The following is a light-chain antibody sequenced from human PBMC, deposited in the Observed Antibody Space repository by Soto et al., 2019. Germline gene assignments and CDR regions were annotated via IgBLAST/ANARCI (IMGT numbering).Light chain of an antibody. Sequence: DIQMTQSPSTLSASVGDRVTITCRASQSISSWLAWFQQKPGKAPKLLIYKASSLEGGVPSRFSGSGSGTDFTLTVTSLQPDDLATYYCQQYNSYPCTFGQGTKLEIK. CDR3: QQYNSYPCT. V-gene: IGKV1-5*03. CDR1: QSISSW. J-gene: IGKJ2*02. CDR2: KAS.